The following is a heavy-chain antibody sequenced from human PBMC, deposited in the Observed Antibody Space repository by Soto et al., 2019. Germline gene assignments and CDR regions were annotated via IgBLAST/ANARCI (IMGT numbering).Heavy chain of an antibody. Sequence: LSLTCTVSVGSMSSYDWTWIRQPAGKGLEWIGRVYSSGGTHYSPSLKSRVIISLDTSKNQFSLRLLSVTDADTAVYFCARGQRFSDWFDPWGQGTLVTVSS. CDR1: VGSMSSYD. V-gene: IGHV4-4*07. D-gene: IGHD3-3*01. CDR3: ARGQRFSDWFDP. CDR2: VYSSGGT. J-gene: IGHJ5*02.